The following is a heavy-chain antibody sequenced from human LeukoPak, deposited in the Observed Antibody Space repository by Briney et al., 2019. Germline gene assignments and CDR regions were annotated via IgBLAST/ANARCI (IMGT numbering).Heavy chain of an antibody. CDR2: IIPIFGTA. D-gene: IGHD5-18*01. CDR3: ARVRKSTAMADFDY. Sequence: SVKVSCKASGGTFSSYAISWVRRAPGQGLEWMGGIIPIFGTANYAQKFQGRVTITADESTSTAYMELSSLRSEDTAVYYCARVRKSTAMADFDYWGQGTLVTVSS. J-gene: IGHJ4*02. V-gene: IGHV1-69*13. CDR1: GGTFSSYA.